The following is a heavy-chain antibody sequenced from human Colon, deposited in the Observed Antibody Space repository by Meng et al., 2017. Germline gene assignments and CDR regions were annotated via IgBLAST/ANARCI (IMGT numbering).Heavy chain of an antibody. V-gene: IGHV6-1*01. D-gene: IGHD3-16*02. Sequence: QPRLQQCGPGLVTPALPLALTCALSGDSVSSKTAVWNWIRQSPSRGLEWLGRTYYRAKWNHDYAESLRGRITINPDTSNNQISLQLNSVTPEDTAVYYCTRGLEFYRFEYWGQGTLVTVSS. CDR1: GDSVSSKTAV. J-gene: IGHJ4*02. CDR3: TRGLEFYRFEY. CDR2: TYYRAKWNH.